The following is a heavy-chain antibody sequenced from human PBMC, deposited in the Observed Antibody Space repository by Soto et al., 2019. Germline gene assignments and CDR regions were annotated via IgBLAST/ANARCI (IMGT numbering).Heavy chain of an antibody. J-gene: IGHJ4*02. CDR3: ATESYYHWQY. CDR2: IKQDGSVK. CDR1: GFTFSGYW. V-gene: IGHV3-7*01. D-gene: IGHD3-9*01. Sequence: EVQLVESGGDLVQPGGSLRLSCAASGFTFSGYWMAWVRQAPGKGLEWVANIKQDGSVKYYVDSLMGRFTISRDNAKNSLYLQMDSLRAEDTAVYFCATESYYHWQYWGQGTLVTVSS.